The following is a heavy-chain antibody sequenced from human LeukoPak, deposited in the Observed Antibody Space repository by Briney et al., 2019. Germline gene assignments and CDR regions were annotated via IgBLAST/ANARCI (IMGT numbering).Heavy chain of an antibody. CDR2: IYTSGST. Sequence: SETLSLTCTVSGGSISSGSYYWSWIRQPAGKGLEWIGRIYTSGSTNYNPSLKSRVTISVNTSKNQFSLKLSSVTAADTAVYYCARAFHRSSTSCYTRGLDYWGQGTLVTVSS. CDR1: GGSISSGSYY. D-gene: IGHD2-2*02. CDR3: ARAFHRSSTSCYTRGLDY. V-gene: IGHV4-61*02. J-gene: IGHJ4*02.